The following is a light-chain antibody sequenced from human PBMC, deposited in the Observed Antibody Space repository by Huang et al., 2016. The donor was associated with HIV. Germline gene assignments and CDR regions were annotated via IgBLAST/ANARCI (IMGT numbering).Light chain of an antibody. CDR2: GAS. CDR1: QTITTY. Sequence: DIQMTQSPSSLSASVVDRVTITCRASQTITTYLNGYQQKPGEAPKLLIYGASTLQSGVPSRFSGSRSGTDFTITMSSLQPEDFATNSCQQTYETHPTVGQGTRLETK. CDR3: QQTYETHPT. V-gene: IGKV1-39*01. J-gene: IGKJ5*01.